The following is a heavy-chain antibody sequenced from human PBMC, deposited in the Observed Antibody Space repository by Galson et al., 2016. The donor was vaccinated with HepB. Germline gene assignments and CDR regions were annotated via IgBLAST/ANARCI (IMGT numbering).Heavy chain of an antibody. CDR3: ARGVGFYT. V-gene: IGHV3-11*01. J-gene: IGHJ4*02. CDR1: GFTLSDSY. CDR2: ISSNSGGGAI. D-gene: IGHD3-3*01. Sequence: SLRLSCAASGFTLSDSYMAWIRLAPGKGLEWISYISSNSGGGAIYYANSVQGPFTISRDNAKNSLSLQMTSLRAEDTAVYYCARGVGFYTWGQGTRVTVS.